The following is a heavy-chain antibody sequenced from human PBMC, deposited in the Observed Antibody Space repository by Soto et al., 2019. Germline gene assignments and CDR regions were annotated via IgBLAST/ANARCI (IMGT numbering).Heavy chain of an antibody. J-gene: IGHJ4*02. CDR2: ISYDGSKT. CDR3: ARDRDSSYFPPPYYFDS. D-gene: IGHD4-4*01. CDR1: AFTFRSYT. Sequence: GGSLRLSCAASAFTFRSYTMHWVRQAPGKGLERVATISYDGSKTNYADSVRGRFTISRDNSKSTLFLQMDSLRPEDTAVYSCARDRDSSYFPPPYYFDSWGQGTLVTVSS. V-gene: IGHV3-30*04.